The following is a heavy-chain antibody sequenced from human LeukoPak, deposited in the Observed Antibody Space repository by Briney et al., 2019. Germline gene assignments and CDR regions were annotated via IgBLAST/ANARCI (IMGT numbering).Heavy chain of an antibody. J-gene: IGHJ4*02. Sequence: SETLSLTCTVSGGSISSYYWSWIRQPPGKGLEWIGYIYYSGSTNYNPSLKSRVTISVDTSKNQFSLKLSSVTAADTAVYYCARHRHIVATFDCWGQGTLVTVSS. D-gene: IGHD5-12*01. CDR2: IYYSGST. V-gene: IGHV4-59*08. CDR3: ARHRHIVATFDC. CDR1: GGSISSYY.